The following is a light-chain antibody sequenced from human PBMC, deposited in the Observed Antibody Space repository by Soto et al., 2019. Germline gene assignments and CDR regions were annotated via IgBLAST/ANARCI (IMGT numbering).Light chain of an antibody. V-gene: IGKV4-1*01. CDR3: QQYYRTPYT. CDR1: RVVLSSSTNTTT. J-gene: IGKJ2*01. CDR2: LAS. Sequence: GLTQSPDPLAWSRAGRPPITSRPARVVLSSSTNTTTLAWYQQKPGQPPNLPIYLASTRESGVPDRFSGSGSGTDFTLTISSLQAEDVAVYYCQQYYRTPYTFGQGTKLEIK.